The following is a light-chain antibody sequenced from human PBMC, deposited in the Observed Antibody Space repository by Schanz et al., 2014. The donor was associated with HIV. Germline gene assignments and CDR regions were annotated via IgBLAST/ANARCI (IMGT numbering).Light chain of an antibody. V-gene: IGKV3-20*01. Sequence: EIVLTQSPGTLSLSPGERATLSCRASQSVSSNYLAWYQQNVGQAPRLLIYDASYRATGIPARFSGSGSGTDFTLTISSLEPEDFAVYYCQQYGNSPYTFGQGTKLEIK. CDR1: QSVSSNY. CDR2: DAS. CDR3: QQYGNSPYT. J-gene: IGKJ2*01.